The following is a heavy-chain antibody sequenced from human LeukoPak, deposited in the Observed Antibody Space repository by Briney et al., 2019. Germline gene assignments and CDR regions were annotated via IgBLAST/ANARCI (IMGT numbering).Heavy chain of an antibody. Sequence: SETLSLTCTVSGGSISSYYWSWIRQPPGKGLEWIGYIYYSGSTNYNPSLKSRVTISVDTSKNQFSLKLSSVTAADTAVYYCALGWIQLWPLDYWGQGTLVTVSS. CDR3: ALGWIQLWPLDY. J-gene: IGHJ4*02. D-gene: IGHD5-18*01. CDR2: IYYSGST. V-gene: IGHV4-59*01. CDR1: GGSISSYY.